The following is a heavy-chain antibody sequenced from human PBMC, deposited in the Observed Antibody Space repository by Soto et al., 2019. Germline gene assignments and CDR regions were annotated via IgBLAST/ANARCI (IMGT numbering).Heavy chain of an antibody. CDR3: AKGFGISWQYYFDY. CDR1: GFSFASYA. Sequence: EVQLLDSGGGLVQPGGSLRLSCAASGFSFASYAMNWVRQAPGKGLEWVSSIRGSGGSTFYADSVKGRFTVSRDNSKNTLYLHMNSLRAEDTAVYYCAKGFGISWQYYFDYWGQGTLVTVSS. J-gene: IGHJ4*02. D-gene: IGHD2-21*01. V-gene: IGHV3-23*01. CDR2: IRGSGGST.